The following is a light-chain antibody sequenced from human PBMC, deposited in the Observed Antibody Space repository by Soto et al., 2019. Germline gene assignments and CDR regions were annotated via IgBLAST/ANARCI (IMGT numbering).Light chain of an antibody. V-gene: IGLV2-11*01. CDR3: CSYAGSYSWV. Sequence: QSALTQPRSVSGSPGQSVTIPCTGTSSNVGGYTYVSWYQQHPGIAPQLIIYDVTKRPSGVPDRFSGSKSGNTASLTISGLQAEDEADYYCCSYAGSYSWVFGGGTKLTVL. J-gene: IGLJ3*02. CDR1: SSNVGGYTY. CDR2: DVT.